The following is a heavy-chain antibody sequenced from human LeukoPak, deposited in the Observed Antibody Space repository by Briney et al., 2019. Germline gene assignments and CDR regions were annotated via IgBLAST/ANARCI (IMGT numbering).Heavy chain of an antibody. Sequence: GGSLRLSCAASGFAFSSYSMNWVRQAPGKGLEWVSSISSSSSYIYYADSVKGRFTISRDNAKNSLYLQMNSLRAEDTAVYYCARDPLKRAFDIWGQGTMVTVSS. V-gene: IGHV3-21*01. CDR1: GFAFSSYS. CDR3: ARDPLKRAFDI. J-gene: IGHJ3*02. CDR2: ISSSSSYI.